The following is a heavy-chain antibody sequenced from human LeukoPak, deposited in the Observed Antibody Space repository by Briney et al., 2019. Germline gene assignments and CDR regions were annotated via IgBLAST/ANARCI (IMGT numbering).Heavy chain of an antibody. J-gene: IGHJ4*02. D-gene: IGHD3-9*01. CDR3: ARDLDYDILTGYYSD. CDR1: GFTFSRNG. CDR2: IWYDGSNK. V-gene: IGHV3-33*01. Sequence: PGGSLRLSCAASGFTFSRNGMHWVRQAPGKGLEWVAVIWYDGSNKYYADSVKGRFTISRDNSKNTLYLQMNSLRAEDTAVYYCARDLDYDILTGYYSDWGQGTLVTVSS.